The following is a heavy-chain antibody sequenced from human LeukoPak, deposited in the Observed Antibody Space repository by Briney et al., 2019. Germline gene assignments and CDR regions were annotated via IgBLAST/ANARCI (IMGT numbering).Heavy chain of an antibody. D-gene: IGHD6-19*01. CDR2: IGSDSSII. J-gene: IGHJ4*02. CDR1: GFTFSSYS. V-gene: IGHV3-48*01. Sequence: GGSLRLSCAASGFTFSSYSMNWVRQAPGKGLEWVSYIGSDSSIIHYADSVKGRFTISRDNAKNSLYLQMNSLRAEDTAVYYCARDLIAVAGSNYWGQGTLVTVSS. CDR3: ARDLIAVAGSNY.